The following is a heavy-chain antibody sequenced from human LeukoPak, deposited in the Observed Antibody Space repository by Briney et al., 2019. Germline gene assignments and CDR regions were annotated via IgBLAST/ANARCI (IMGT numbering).Heavy chain of an antibody. CDR2: IRYDGSNK. D-gene: IGHD4-17*01. J-gene: IGHJ6*03. V-gene: IGHV3-30*02. CDR3: TTDHMTTVTYYYYYYYMDV. CDR1: GFTFSSYG. Sequence: RGSLRLSCAASGFTFSSYGMHWVRQAPGKGLEWVAFIRYDGSNKYYADSVKGRFTISRDNSKNTLYLQMNSLKTEDTAVYYCTTDHMTTVTYYYYYYYMDVWGKGTTVTISS.